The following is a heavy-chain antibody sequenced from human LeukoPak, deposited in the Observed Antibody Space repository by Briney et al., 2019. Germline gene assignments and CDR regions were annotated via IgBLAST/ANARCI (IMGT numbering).Heavy chain of an antibody. CDR1: GGSISSGGYC. CDR2: IYYSGST. D-gene: IGHD1-1*01. V-gene: IGHV4-31*03. CDR3: AREGTLEKVYYYYMDV. J-gene: IGHJ6*03. Sequence: SQTLSLTCTVSGGSISSGGYCWSWLRQHPGKGLEWIGYIYYSGSTYYNPSLKSRVTISVDTSKNQFSLKLSSVTAADTAVYYCAREGTLEKVYYYYMDVWGKGTTVTVSS.